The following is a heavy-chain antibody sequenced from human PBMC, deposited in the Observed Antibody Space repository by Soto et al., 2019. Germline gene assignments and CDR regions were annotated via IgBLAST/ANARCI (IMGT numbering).Heavy chain of an antibody. CDR3: ARDPQIAAAAPLSSNWFDP. Sequence: GGSLRLSCAASGFTFSSYAMHWVRQAPGKGLEWVAVISYDGSNKYYADSVKGRFTISRDNSKNTLYLQMNSLRAEDTAVYYCARDPQIAAAAPLSSNWFDPWGQGTLV. J-gene: IGHJ5*02. D-gene: IGHD6-13*01. CDR1: GFTFSSYA. CDR2: ISYDGSNK. V-gene: IGHV3-30-3*01.